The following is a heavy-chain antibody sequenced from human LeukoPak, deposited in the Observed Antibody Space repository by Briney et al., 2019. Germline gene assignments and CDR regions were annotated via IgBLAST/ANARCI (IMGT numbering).Heavy chain of an antibody. CDR3: ARLWSYGYFDY. Sequence: PSETLSLTCTVSGGSISSSSYFWGWIRQPPGKGLEWIGNMYYSGNSYYKPSLKSRVTISVDTSKNQFSLKLSSVTAADTAVYYCARLWSYGYFDYWGQGTLVTVSS. J-gene: IGHJ4*02. V-gene: IGHV4-39*01. CDR1: GGSISSSSYF. D-gene: IGHD5-18*01. CDR2: MYYSGNS.